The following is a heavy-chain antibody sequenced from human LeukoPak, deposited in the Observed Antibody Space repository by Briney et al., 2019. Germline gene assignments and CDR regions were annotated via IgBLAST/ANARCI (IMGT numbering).Heavy chain of an antibody. D-gene: IGHD1-26*01. J-gene: IGHJ3*02. Sequence: PSETLSLTCSVSGGSVSSGISYWSWIRQPAGKGLEWIGRIYTSGSTNYNPSLKSRVTMSVDTSKNQFSLKLSSVTAADTAVYYCARDLRMWGAFDIWGQGTMVTVSS. CDR2: IYTSGST. CDR3: ARDLRMWGAFDI. V-gene: IGHV4-61*02. CDR1: GGSVSSGISY.